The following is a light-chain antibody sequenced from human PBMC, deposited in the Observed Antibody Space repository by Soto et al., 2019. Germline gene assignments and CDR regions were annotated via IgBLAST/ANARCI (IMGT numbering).Light chain of an antibody. CDR2: EVI. Sequence: QSALTQPASGSGSPGQSITISCTGTSSDVGGYNYVSWYQQHPGKAPKVMTYEVINRPSGVSNRFSGSKSGNTASLTISGLQTEDEADYYCSSYTSSGTLVFGTGTKLTVL. J-gene: IGLJ1*01. CDR1: SSDVGGYNY. CDR3: SSYTSSGTLV. V-gene: IGLV2-14*01.